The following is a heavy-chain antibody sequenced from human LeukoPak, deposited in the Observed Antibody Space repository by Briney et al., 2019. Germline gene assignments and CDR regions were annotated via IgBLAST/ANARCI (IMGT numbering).Heavy chain of an antibody. D-gene: IGHD4-17*01. Sequence: GSLRLSCAASGFTFSSYWMHWVRQAPGKGLVWVSRINSDGSSTSYADSVKGRFTISRDNAKNTLYLQMNSLRAEDTAVYYCAPDTVTTYYYYYGMDVWGQGTTVTVSS. CDR2: INSDGSST. J-gene: IGHJ6*02. CDR3: APDTVTTYYYYYGMDV. CDR1: GFTFSSYW. V-gene: IGHV3-74*01.